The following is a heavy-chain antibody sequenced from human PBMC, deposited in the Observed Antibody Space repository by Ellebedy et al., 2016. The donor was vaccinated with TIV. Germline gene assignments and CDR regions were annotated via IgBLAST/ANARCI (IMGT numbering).Heavy chain of an antibody. CDR2: ISGSGDST. CDR1: GFTFTTYA. Sequence: GGSLRLXXVASGFTFTTYAMSWVRQAPGKGLEWVSAISGSGDSTYYVDSVKGRFTISRDNSKNTLFLQMNSLRAEDTAVYYCAKGPTTRCYYMGVWGKGTTVTVSS. J-gene: IGHJ6*03. V-gene: IGHV3-23*01. D-gene: IGHD1-26*01. CDR3: AKGPTTRCYYMGV.